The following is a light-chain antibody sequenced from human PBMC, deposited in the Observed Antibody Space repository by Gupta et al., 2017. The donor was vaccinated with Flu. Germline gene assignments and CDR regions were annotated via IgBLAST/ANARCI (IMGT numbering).Light chain of an antibody. Sequence: MVMTQSPLSLPVTAGEPASISCRSSQSPLHSNGYNYLDWYLQKPGQSPHLLIYLGSNRASGVPDRFSGSGSGTDFTLKISRVEAEDVGIYYCMQALQTPWTFGQGTKVEIK. CDR2: LGS. J-gene: IGKJ1*01. V-gene: IGKV2-28*01. CDR1: QSPLHSNGYNY. CDR3: MQALQTPWT.